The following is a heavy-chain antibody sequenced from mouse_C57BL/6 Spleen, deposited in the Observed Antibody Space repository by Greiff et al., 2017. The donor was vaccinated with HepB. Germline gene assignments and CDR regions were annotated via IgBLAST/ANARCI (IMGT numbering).Heavy chain of an antibody. CDR3: ARGDWANYYAMDY. J-gene: IGHJ4*01. CDR1: GFTFSDYG. Sequence: EVHLVESGGGLVKPGGSLKLSCAASGFTFSDYGMHWVRQAPEKGLEWVAYISSGSSTIYYADTVKGRFTISRDNAKNTLFLQMTSLRSEDTAMYYCARGDWANYYAMDYWGQGTSVTVSS. V-gene: IGHV5-17*01. CDR2: ISSGSSTI. D-gene: IGHD4-1*01.